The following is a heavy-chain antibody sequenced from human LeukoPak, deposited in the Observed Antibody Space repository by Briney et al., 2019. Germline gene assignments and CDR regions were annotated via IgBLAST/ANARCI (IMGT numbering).Heavy chain of an antibody. J-gene: IGHJ4*02. CDR3: ARMDCSGGSCYSDY. CDR1: GFTFSSYS. CDR2: ISSSSSTI. D-gene: IGHD2-15*01. V-gene: IGHV3-48*01. Sequence: GGSLRLSCAASGFTFSSYSMNWVRQAPGKGLEWVSYISSSSSTIYYADSVKGRFTISRDNAKNSLYLQMNSLRAEDTAVYYCARMDCSGGSCYSDYWGQGTLVTVSS.